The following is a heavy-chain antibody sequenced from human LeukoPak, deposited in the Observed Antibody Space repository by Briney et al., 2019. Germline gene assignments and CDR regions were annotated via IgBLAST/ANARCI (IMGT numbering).Heavy chain of an antibody. D-gene: IGHD6-19*01. CDR1: GGSISSYY. CDR3: ARVRLGIVVAGKYYYYYMDV. CDR2: IYTSGST. J-gene: IGHJ6*03. Sequence: SETLSLTCTVSGGSISSYYWSWIRQPAGKGLEWIGRIYTSGSTNYNPSLKSRVTMSVDTSKNQFSLKLSSVTAADTAVYYCARVRLGIVVAGKYYYYYMDVWGKGTTVTVSS. V-gene: IGHV4-4*07.